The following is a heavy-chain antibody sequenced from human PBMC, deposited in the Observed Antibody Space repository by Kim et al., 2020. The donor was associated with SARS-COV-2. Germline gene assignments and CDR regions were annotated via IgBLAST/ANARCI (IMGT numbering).Heavy chain of an antibody. V-gene: IGHV4-39*01. CDR3: ALNYDFWSGYYRVHFD. J-gene: IGHJ4*01. Sequence: SETLSLTCTVSGGSISSSTNYWGWIRQSPGKGLEWIGSIYYSGTTYYNPSLKSRVTISVDTSKNQFSLGLSSVTAADTAVYYCALNYDFWSGYYRVHFD. CDR2: IYYSGTT. D-gene: IGHD3-3*01. CDR1: GGSISSSTNY.